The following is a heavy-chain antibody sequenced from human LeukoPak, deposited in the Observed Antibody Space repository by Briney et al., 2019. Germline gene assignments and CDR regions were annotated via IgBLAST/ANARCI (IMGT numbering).Heavy chain of an antibody. D-gene: IGHD4-17*01. CDR1: GFTFSSYG. Sequence: GGSLRLSCAASGFTFSSYGMHWVRQAPGKGLEWVVVIWYDGSNKYYADSVKGRFTISRDNSKNTLYLQMNSLRAEDTAVYYCARDYGDYDPPDYRGQGTLVTVSS. V-gene: IGHV3-33*01. J-gene: IGHJ4*02. CDR3: ARDYGDYDPPDY. CDR2: IWYDGSNK.